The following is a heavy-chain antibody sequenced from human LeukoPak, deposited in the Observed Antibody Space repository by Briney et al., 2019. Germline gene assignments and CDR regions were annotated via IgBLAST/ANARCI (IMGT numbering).Heavy chain of an antibody. D-gene: IGHD3-3*01. CDR2: INPSGGST. J-gene: IGHJ4*02. V-gene: IGHV1-46*03. CDR1: GYTFTSYY. Sequence: ASVKVSCKASGYTFTSYYMHWVRQAPGQGLEWMGIINPSGGSTSYAQKFQGRVTMTRDTSTSTVYMELSSLRSEDTAVYYCARATTYYGFWSGWVRGGSFDYWGQGTLVTVSS. CDR3: ARATTYYGFWSGWVRGGSFDY.